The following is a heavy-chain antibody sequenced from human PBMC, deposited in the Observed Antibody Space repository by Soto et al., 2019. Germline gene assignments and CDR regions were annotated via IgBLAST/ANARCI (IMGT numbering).Heavy chain of an antibody. CDR2: TYYRSKWYN. J-gene: IGHJ5*02. D-gene: IGHD6-19*01. V-gene: IGHV6-1*01. CDR3: ARDCRVAVAGTRGGWFDP. Sequence: SQTLSLTCAISGDSVSSNSAAWNWIRQSPSRGLEWLGRTYYRSKWYNDYAVSVKSRITINPDTSKNQFSLQLNSVTPEDTAVYYCARDCRVAVAGTRGGWFDPWGQGTLGTVSS. CDR1: GDSVSSNSAA.